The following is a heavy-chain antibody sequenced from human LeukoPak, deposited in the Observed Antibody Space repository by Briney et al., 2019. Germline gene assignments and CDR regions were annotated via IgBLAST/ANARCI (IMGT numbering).Heavy chain of an antibody. CDR2: ISGSGGST. CDR1: GFTFSSYA. Sequence: GGSLRLSCAASGFTFSSYAMSWVRQAPGKGLEWVSAISGSGGSTYYADSVKGRFTISRDNSKNTLYLQMNSLRAEDTAVYYCIADTPPWNPYGLDYWGQGTLVTVSS. CDR3: IADTPPWNPYGLDY. V-gene: IGHV3-23*01. J-gene: IGHJ4*02. D-gene: IGHD1-1*01.